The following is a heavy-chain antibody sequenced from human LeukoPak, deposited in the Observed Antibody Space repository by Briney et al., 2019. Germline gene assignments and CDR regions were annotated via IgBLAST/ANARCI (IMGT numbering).Heavy chain of an antibody. Sequence: PSETPSLTCAVYGGSFSGYYWSWIRQPPGKGLEWIGEINHSGSTNYNPSLKSRVTISVDTYKNQFSLKLSSVTAADTAVYYCARGYSSGWYGLRVFDYWGQGTLVTVSS. CDR3: ARGYSSGWYGLRVFDY. V-gene: IGHV4-34*01. D-gene: IGHD6-19*01. J-gene: IGHJ4*02. CDR1: GGSFSGYY. CDR2: INHSGST.